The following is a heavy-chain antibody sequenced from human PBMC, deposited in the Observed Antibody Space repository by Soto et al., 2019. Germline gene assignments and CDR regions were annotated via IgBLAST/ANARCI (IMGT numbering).Heavy chain of an antibody. J-gene: IGHJ4*02. CDR3: ARAYHLVPKF. D-gene: IGHD2-15*01. V-gene: IGHV1-8*01. Sequence: QVHLVQSGAEVRKPGASVRVSCKTSGYTFTHFDIHWVRQATGQGLEWVGWMNPDSGNSGFTQRFQGRVSMTRNASMSTAYMEIHSLTSADTAIYYSARAYHLVPKFWGQGTLVTVSS. CDR1: GYTFTHFD. CDR2: MNPDSGNS.